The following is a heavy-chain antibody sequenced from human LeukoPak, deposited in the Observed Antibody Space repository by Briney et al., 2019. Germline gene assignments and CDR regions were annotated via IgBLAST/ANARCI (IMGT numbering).Heavy chain of an antibody. V-gene: IGHV3-74*01. D-gene: IGHD4-17*01. CDR2: INSDGSSV. J-gene: IGHJ4*02. CDR3: ARDPKYGDLDY. CDR1: GVALRGYW. Sequence: GGSLRHSCAAFGVALRGYWMNWVRQAPGKGLVWVARINSDGSSVRHAVSVKGRFTISRENAKNTLYLQMGSLRVDDTAVYYCARDPKYGDLDYWGLGTLVTVSS.